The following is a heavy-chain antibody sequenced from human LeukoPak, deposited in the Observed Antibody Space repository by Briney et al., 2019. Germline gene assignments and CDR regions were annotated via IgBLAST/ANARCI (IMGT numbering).Heavy chain of an antibody. J-gene: IGHJ4*02. CDR1: GFTFSSYA. V-gene: IGHV3-23*01. CDR2: IIGSGRST. Sequence: PGGSLRLSCAASGFTFSSYAMNWVRQTPGEGLEWISAIIGSGRSTYYADSVKGRFTISRDNSKNTLYLQMNSLRAEDTAVYYCGLRSIAVAGSDYWGQGTLVTVSS. D-gene: IGHD6-19*01. CDR3: GLRSIAVAGSDY.